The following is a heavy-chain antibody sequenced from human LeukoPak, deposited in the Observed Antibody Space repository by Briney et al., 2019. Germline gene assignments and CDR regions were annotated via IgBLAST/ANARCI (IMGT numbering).Heavy chain of an antibody. CDR2: IYYSGSS. J-gene: IGHJ4*02. CDR3: ARLMNIAAADF. V-gene: IGHV4-59*08. D-gene: IGHD6-13*01. CDR1: GGSITSYY. Sequence: PSETLSLTCTVSGGSITSYYWSWIRQPPGKVLEWIGYIYYSGSSNYYPSLKSRVTISVDMSKNQFSLKLTSVTAADTAVYYCARLMNIAAADFWGQGTLVTVSS.